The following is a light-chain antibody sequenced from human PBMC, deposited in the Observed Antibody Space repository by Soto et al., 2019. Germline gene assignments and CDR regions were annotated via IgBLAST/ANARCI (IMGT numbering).Light chain of an antibody. CDR2: DVS. J-gene: IGLJ3*02. CDR1: SSAVGGYNY. CDR3: CSYAGSLFWA. Sequence: QSALTQPRSVSRSPGQSVTISCTGTSSAVGGYNYVSWYQQHPGTAPKLMIYDVSKRPSGVPDRFSGSKSSNTASLTISGLQAEDESDYYCCSYAGSLFWAFGGGTKLTVL. V-gene: IGLV2-11*01.